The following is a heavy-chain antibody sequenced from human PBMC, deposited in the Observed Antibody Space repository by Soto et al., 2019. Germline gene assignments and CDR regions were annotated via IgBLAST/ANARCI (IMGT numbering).Heavy chain of an antibody. CDR2: IYYTGRT. D-gene: IGHD1-26*01. CDR1: GGSVNSDDYY. J-gene: IGHJ4*02. V-gene: IGHV4-61*08. CDR3: AREYSNSPEAFDS. Sequence: SETLSLTCTVSGGSVNSDDYYWSWIRQPPGKGLEWIGYIYYTGRTNYNPSLMSRVTISLDASRNQFSLKLSSVTAADTAVLYCAREYSNSPEAFDSWGQGTLVTVSS.